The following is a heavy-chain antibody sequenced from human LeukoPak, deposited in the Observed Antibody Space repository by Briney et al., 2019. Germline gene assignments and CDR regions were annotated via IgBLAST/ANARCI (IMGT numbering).Heavy chain of an antibody. CDR2: ISSSSTYI. J-gene: IGHJ6*03. V-gene: IGHV3-21*01. CDR3: AKSSGWNYYYYMDV. D-gene: IGHD6-19*01. CDR1: GFTFSNYG. Sequence: GGSLRLSCAASGFTFSNYGMNWVRQAPGKGLEWVSSISSSSTYIYYADSVKGRFTISRDNAKNSLYLQMNSLRAEDTAVYYCAKSSGWNYYYYMDVWGKGTTVIASS.